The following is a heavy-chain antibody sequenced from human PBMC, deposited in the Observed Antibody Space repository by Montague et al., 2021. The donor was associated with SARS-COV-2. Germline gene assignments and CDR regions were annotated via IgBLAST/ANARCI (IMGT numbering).Heavy chain of an antibody. J-gene: IGHJ5*02. CDR3: VKDTYGSFDP. Sequence: SLRLSCAASGFSLSAYAMSWVRQAPGKGLKWVPAITPGGDIPYYADSVRGRFTISRDNARNTVYLQMDSLRVEDTAVYYCVKDTYGSFDPWGLGTLVTVSS. CDR2: ITPGGDIP. CDR1: GFSLSAYA. V-gene: IGHV3-23*01. D-gene: IGHD5-24*01.